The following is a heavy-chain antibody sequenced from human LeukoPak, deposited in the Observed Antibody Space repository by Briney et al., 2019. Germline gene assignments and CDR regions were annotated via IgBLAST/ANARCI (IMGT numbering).Heavy chain of an antibody. Sequence: PGGSLRLPCAASGFTFSNYGMNWVRQVPGKGLEWIAYINRAYVIHYADSVKGGFTISRDNVKPSLYLQMNSLRAEDTALYYCVRDPGDSYGYGLAYWGQGTLVTVSS. J-gene: IGHJ4*02. V-gene: IGHV3-48*01. CDR1: GFTFSNYG. CDR3: VRDPGDSYGYGLAY. D-gene: IGHD5-18*01. CDR2: INRAYVI.